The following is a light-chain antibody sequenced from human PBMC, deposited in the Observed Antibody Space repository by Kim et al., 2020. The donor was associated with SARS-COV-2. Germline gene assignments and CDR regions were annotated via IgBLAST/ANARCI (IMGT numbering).Light chain of an antibody. CDR2: QDF. CDR3: QAWDSGTVV. CDR1: KLGEKY. J-gene: IGLJ2*01. Sequence: SYELTQPPSVSVSPGQTVTITCSGDKLGEKYSCWYQQKSGQSPVLVIYQDFKRPSGIPERFSGSNFGNTATLTISGTQTVDEADYYCQAWDSGTVVFGGGIKLTVL. V-gene: IGLV3-1*01.